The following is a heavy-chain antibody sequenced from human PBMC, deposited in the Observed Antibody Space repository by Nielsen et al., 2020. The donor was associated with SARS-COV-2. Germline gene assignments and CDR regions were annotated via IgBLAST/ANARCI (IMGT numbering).Heavy chain of an antibody. D-gene: IGHD6-19*01. J-gene: IGHJ5*02. Sequence: SETLSLTCTVSGGSISSGGYYWSWIRQHPGKGLEWIGYIYYSGSTYYNPSLKSRVTISVDTSKNQFSLKLSSVTAADTAVYYCARAEQWQRVINWFDPWGQGTLVTVSS. V-gene: IGHV4-31*03. CDR1: GGSISSGGYY. CDR3: ARAEQWQRVINWFDP. CDR2: IYYSGST.